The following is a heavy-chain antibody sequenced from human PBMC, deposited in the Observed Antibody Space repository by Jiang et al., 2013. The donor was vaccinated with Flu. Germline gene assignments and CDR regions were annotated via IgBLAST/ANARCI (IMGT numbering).Heavy chain of an antibody. CDR3: AKVDYDYSLGDPDY. CDR1: GFTFSSFG. Sequence: VQLVESGGGVVQPGRSLRLSCAASGFTFSSFGMHWVRQAPGKGLEWVAVISYDGSKKYYADSVKGRFTISRDNSNNTLFLQMNSLRAEDTAVYYCAKVDYDYSLGDPDYVGPGTLVTVS. D-gene: IGHD3-16*01. V-gene: IGHV3-30*18. CDR2: ISYDGSKK. J-gene: IGHJ4*03.